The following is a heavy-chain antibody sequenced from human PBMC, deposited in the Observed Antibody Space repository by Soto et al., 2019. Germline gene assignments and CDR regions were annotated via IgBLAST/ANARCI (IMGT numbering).Heavy chain of an antibody. CDR3: ARDGGFCTNGVCPVYYYYGMDV. Sequence: NPSETLSLTCTVSGGSISSGEYYWSWIRQPPGEGLEWIGNIYYSGTTYNNPSLKSRVTISVDTSNNQFSLKLSSVTAADTAVYYCARDGGFCTNGVCPVYYYYGMDVWGQGTTVTVSS. V-gene: IGHV4-30-4*01. J-gene: IGHJ6*02. CDR1: GGSISSGEYY. D-gene: IGHD2-8*01. CDR2: IYYSGTT.